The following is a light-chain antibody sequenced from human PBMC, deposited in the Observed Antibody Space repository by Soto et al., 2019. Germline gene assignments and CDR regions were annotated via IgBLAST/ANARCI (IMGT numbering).Light chain of an antibody. CDR2: DVS. J-gene: IGLJ3*02. CDR3: RSYTSSSTPV. Sequence: QSVLTQPASVSGSPGQSITISCTGTSSDVGGYNHVSWYQQHPGKAPKLMIYDVSNRPSGVSNRFSGSKSGNTASLTISGLHAEDEGDYYCRSYTSSSTPVFGGGTKLTVL. V-gene: IGLV2-14*01. CDR1: SSDVGGYNH.